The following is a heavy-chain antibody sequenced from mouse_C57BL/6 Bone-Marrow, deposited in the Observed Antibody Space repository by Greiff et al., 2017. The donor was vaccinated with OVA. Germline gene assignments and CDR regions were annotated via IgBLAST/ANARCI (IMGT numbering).Heavy chain of an antibody. V-gene: IGHV5-6*02. D-gene: IGHD2-4*01. CDR2: ISSGGSYT. CDR3: AKLYDYDWYFDV. CDR1: GFTFSSYG. J-gene: IGHJ1*03. Sequence: EVKLVESGGDLVKPGGSLKLSCAASGFTFSSYGMSWVRQTPEKRLEWVATISSGGSYTYYPDSVKGRVTISRDNAKNTLYLQMSSLKSEDTAMYYCAKLYDYDWYFDVWGTGTTVTVSS.